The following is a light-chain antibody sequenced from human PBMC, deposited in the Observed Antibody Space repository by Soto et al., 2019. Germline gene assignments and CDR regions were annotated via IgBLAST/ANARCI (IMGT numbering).Light chain of an antibody. Sequence: QSALAQPASVSGSPGQSVTISCTGTSSDVGDYNYVSWYQHHPGKAPKLMIYDVSNRPSGVSNRFSGSKSGNTASLTISGLQAEDEADYYCSSYTSSGTFYVFGTGTKVTVL. V-gene: IGLV2-14*01. CDR2: DVS. J-gene: IGLJ1*01. CDR1: SSDVGDYNY. CDR3: SSYTSSGTFYV.